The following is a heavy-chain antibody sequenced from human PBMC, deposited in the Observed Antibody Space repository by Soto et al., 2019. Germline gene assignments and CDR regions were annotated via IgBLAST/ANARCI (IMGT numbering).Heavy chain of an antibody. CDR1: RGSFTSYA. CDR2: IIPAFGTA. V-gene: IGHV1-69*12. Sequence: QVQLVQSGAEVKKPGSSVKVSCKSSRGSFTSYAISWVRQAPGQGLEWMGAIIPAFGTAYSSQRFQGRVTLTADVPKTTAYMELRGLRSDDTAVYFCARGGVVGASLDYWGQGALVIVSS. CDR3: ARGGVVGASLDY. D-gene: IGHD1-26*01. J-gene: IGHJ4*02.